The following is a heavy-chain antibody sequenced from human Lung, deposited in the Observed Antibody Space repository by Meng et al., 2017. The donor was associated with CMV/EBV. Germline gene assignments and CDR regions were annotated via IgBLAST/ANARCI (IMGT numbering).Heavy chain of an antibody. D-gene: IGHD2-15*01. V-gene: IGHV1-2*06. CDR2: INPNSGGT. CDR3: ASGTPGRSYCDY. J-gene: IGHJ4*02. Sequence: QAQLMQSGAEVKKPGASVKVSCTASGYTFTAYYIHWVRQAPGQGLEWMGRINPNSGGTNYAQKFQGRVTMTTDTHTNTAFMELRSLTSDDTAVYYCASGTPGRSYCDYWGQGTLVTVSS. CDR1: GYTFTAYY.